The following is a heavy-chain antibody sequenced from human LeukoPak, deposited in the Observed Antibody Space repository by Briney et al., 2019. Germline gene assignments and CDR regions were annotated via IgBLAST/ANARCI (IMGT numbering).Heavy chain of an antibody. CDR2: IKSKTDGGTT. CDR1: GFTFSNAW. J-gene: IGHJ6*02. Sequence: PGGSLRLSCAASGFTFSNAWMSWVRQAPGKGLEWVGRIKSKTDGGTTDYAAPVKGRFTISRDDSKNTLYLQMNSLKTEDTAVYYCTTDSWTYCSGGSCYHESVYYYYGMDVWGQGTTVTVSS. V-gene: IGHV3-15*01. D-gene: IGHD2-15*01. CDR3: TTDSWTYCSGGSCYHESVYYYYGMDV.